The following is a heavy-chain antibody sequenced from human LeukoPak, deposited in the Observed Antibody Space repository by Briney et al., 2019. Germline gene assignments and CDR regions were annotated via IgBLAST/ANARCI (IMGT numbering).Heavy chain of an antibody. CDR1: AGTFSSHS. Sequence: SVKLSCKAYAGTFSSHSISWVRQAPGQGREWMGWIIPIFGIANYAQKFQCRVTITADESTSTAYMELRSLRSDDTAVYYCARCNPSRLAYYYYMDVWGKGTTVTISS. D-gene: IGHD2-2*01. CDR3: ARCNPSRLAYYYYMDV. CDR2: IIPIFGIA. J-gene: IGHJ6*03. V-gene: IGHV1-69*13.